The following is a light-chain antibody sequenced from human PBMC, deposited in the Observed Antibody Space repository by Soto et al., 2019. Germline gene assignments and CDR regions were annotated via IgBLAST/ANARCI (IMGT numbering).Light chain of an antibody. CDR3: QQRSIWPLT. V-gene: IGKV3-11*01. J-gene: IGKJ4*01. CDR1: QSVSSY. Sequence: EIVLTQSPATLSLSPGERATLSYSTRQSVSSYIAWYQQKPGQPPRLLTYNASNKATGIPARFSGSGSGTDFTLTISSLEPGDFGVYYCQQRSIWPLTFGGGTKVEIK. CDR2: NAS.